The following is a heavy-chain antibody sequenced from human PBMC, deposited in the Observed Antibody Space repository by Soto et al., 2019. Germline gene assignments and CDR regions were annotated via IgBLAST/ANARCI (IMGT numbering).Heavy chain of an antibody. CDR1: GASISSSY. CDR3: ARGGNRYSNVASGVGGFDF. CDR2: VYHTGAT. D-gene: IGHD5-12*01. Sequence: SETLSLTCTVSGASISSSYWSWIRQSPERGLEWIAYVYHTGATNYNPSLKSRVTISLDTSKGQFSLNLTSLTTADTAVYFCARGGNRYSNVASGVGGFDFWGQGSMVTVSS. J-gene: IGHJ4*02. V-gene: IGHV4-59*01.